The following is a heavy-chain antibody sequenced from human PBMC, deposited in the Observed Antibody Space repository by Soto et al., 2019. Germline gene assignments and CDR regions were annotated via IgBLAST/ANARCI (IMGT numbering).Heavy chain of an antibody. V-gene: IGHV1-69*13. CDR2: IIPMYGSP. D-gene: IGHD1-1*01. J-gene: IGHJ6*02. Sequence: ASVKVSCKASGGTFSSFAISWVRQAPGQGLEWVGGIIPMYGSPSYAQKFKGRVTITAEGSTRTAYMDLTGLRSEDTAVYYCARGTRDCTTTSCHSPQGYFRHDMDVWGPGTTVTVSS. CDR3: ARGTRDCTTTSCHSPQGYFRHDMDV. CDR1: GGTFSSFA.